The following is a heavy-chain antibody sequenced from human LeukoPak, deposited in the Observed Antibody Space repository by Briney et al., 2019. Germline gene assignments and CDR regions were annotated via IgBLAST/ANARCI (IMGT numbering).Heavy chain of an antibody. CDR2: ISWNSGSI. J-gene: IGHJ4*02. CDR1: GFTFSSYA. Sequence: GGSLRLSCAASGFTFSSYAMSWVRQAPGKGLEWVSGISWNSGSIGYADSVKGRFTISRDNAKNSLYLQMNSLRAEDTALYYCAKIGDYGDYSYYFDYWGQGTLVTVSS. CDR3: AKIGDYGDYSYYFDY. D-gene: IGHD4-17*01. V-gene: IGHV3-9*01.